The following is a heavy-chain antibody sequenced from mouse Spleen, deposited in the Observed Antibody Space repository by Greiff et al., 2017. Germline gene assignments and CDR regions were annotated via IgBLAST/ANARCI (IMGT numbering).Heavy chain of an antibody. V-gene: IGHV1-80*01. CDR1: GYAFSSYW. D-gene: IGHD4-1*01. CDR3: ARNWDGYFDY. J-gene: IGHJ2*01. Sequence: QVQLKESGAELVKPGASVKISCKASGYAFSSYWMNWVKQRPGKGLEWIGQIYPGDGDTNYNGKFKGKATLTADKSSSTAYMQLSSLTSEDSAVYFCARNWDGYFDYWGQGTTLTVSS. CDR2: IYPGDGDT.